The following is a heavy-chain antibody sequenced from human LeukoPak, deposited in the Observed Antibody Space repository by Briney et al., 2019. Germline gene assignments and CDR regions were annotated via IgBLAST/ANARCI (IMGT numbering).Heavy chain of an antibody. Sequence: SETLSLTCAVYGGSFSGYYWSWIRQPPGKGLEWIGEINHSGSTNYNPSLKSRVTISVDTSKNQFSLKLSSVTAADTAVYYCAGEYSSSWGYYYYYMDVWGKGTTVTVSS. CDR2: INHSGST. CDR3: AGEYSSSWGYYYYYMDV. D-gene: IGHD6-6*01. V-gene: IGHV4-34*01. CDR1: GGSFSGYY. J-gene: IGHJ6*03.